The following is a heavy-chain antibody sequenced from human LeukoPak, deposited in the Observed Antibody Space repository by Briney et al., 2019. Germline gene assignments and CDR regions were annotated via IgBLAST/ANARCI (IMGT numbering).Heavy chain of an antibody. CDR1: GYTFTSYG. CDR3: ARDSDYYDSSASGDY. J-gene: IGHJ4*02. Sequence: ASVKVSCEASGYTFTSYGISWVRQAPGQGLEWMGWISAYNGNTNYAQKLQGRVTMTTDTSTSTAYMELRSLRSDDTAVYYCARDSDYYDSSASGDYWGQGTLVTVSS. CDR2: ISAYNGNT. V-gene: IGHV1-18*01. D-gene: IGHD3-22*01.